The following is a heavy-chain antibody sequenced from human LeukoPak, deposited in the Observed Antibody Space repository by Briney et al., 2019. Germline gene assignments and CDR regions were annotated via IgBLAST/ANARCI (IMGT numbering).Heavy chain of an antibody. V-gene: IGHV3-20*04. D-gene: IGHD3-22*01. CDR2: INWNSGST. CDR3: ARVPVYYYDSSGYPILLFDAFDI. J-gene: IGHJ3*02. Sequence: GGSLRLSCAASGFTFDDYGMSWVRQVPGKGLEWVSGINWNSGSTGYADSVKGRFTISRDNAKKSLYLQMNSLRAEDTAVYYCARVPVYYYDSSGYPILLFDAFDIWGQGTMVTVSS. CDR1: GFTFDDYG.